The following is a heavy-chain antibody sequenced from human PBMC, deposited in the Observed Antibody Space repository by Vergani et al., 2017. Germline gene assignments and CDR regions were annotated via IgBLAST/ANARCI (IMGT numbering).Heavy chain of an antibody. CDR1: GYSISSGYY. V-gene: IGHV4-38-2*01. D-gene: IGHD6-13*01. CDR3: ARPGSSSWYQVSWYFDL. CDR2: IYHSGST. Sequence: QVQLQESGPGLVKPSETLSLTCAVSGYSISSGYYWGWIRQPPGKGLEWIGSIYHSGSTYYNPSLKSRVTISVDTSKIQFSLKLSSVTAADTAVYYCARPGSSSWYQVSWYFDLWGRGTLVTVSS. J-gene: IGHJ2*01.